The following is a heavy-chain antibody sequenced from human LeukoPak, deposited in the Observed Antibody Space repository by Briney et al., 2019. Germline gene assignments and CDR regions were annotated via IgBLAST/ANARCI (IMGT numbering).Heavy chain of an antibody. CDR3: AREDYYDSGSSDY. CDR1: GGTFSSYA. CDR2: MNPNSGNT. J-gene: IGHJ4*02. Sequence: APVKVSCKASGGTFSSYAISWVRQATGQGLEWMGWMNPNSGNTAYAQKFQGRVTITRNTSISTAYMELSSLRSEDTAIYYCAREDYYDSGSSDYWGQGTLVTVSS. V-gene: IGHV1-8*03. D-gene: IGHD3-22*01.